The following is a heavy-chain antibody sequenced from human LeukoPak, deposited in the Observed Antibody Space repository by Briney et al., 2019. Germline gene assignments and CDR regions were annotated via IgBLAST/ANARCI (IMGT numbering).Heavy chain of an antibody. CDR3: AKGYDFWSGYYFFDY. CDR2: ISSSSSTI. J-gene: IGHJ4*02. V-gene: IGHV3-48*01. CDR1: GFTFSSYS. Sequence: PGGSLRLSCAASGFTFSSYSMNWVRQAPGKGLEWVSYISSSSSTIYYADSVKGRFTIPRDNAKNSLYLQMNSLRTEDTAVYYCAKGYDFWSGYYFFDYWGQGTLVTVSS. D-gene: IGHD3-3*01.